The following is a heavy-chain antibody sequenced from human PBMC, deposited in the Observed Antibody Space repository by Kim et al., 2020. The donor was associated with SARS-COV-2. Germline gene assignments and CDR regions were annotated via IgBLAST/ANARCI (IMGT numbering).Heavy chain of an antibody. CDR1: GFTFDNYA. Sequence: GGSLRLSCVASGFTFDNYAMHWVRQAPGKGLEWVAIISYDGSNKYYADSVKGRFTISRENSKNTLFVQMSSLRAEDTAVYYCAKTSLTWWNYVRKSDALDIWGQGTMVTVSS. D-gene: IGHD1-7*01. V-gene: IGHV3-30*18. CDR3: AKTSLTWWNYVRKSDALDI. J-gene: IGHJ3*02. CDR2: ISYDGSNK.